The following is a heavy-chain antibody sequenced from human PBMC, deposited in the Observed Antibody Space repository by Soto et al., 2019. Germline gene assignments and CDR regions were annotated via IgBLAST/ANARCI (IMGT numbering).Heavy chain of an antibody. CDR2: IYYSGST. J-gene: IGHJ4*02. Sequence: QVQLQESGPGLVKPSQTLSLTCTVSGGSISSGGYYWSWIRQHPGKGLEWIGYIYYSGSTYYNPSLKSRVTISVDTCKNPFSLKQSSVTAADTAVYYCALSRSPNGAGRHTWWGQGTLVTVSS. D-gene: IGHD1-26*01. CDR3: ALSRSPNGAGRHTW. CDR1: GGSISSGGYY. V-gene: IGHV4-31*03.